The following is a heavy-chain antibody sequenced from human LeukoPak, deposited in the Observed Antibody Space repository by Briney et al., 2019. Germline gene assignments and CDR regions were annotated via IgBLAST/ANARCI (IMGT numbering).Heavy chain of an antibody. CDR1: GFTFDDYT. CDR2: ISWNGGST. Sequence: GGSLRCSGAGSGFTFDDYTMHWVRQGPGKGLKGVAHISWNGGSTYYEVSVKGRFTISRSISKNSLDLQMNRLKTTDTSLYYCAKDIGPYSYYYASGVDVWGQGTTVTVSS. V-gene: IGHV3-43*01. D-gene: IGHD3-10*01. CDR3: AKDIGPYSYYYASGVDV. J-gene: IGHJ6*02.